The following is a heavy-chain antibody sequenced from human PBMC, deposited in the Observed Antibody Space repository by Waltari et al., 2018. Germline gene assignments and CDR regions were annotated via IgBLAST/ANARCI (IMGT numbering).Heavy chain of an antibody. Sequence: QVQLQESGPGLVKPSETLSLNCAVSGYSISSGYYWAWIRQPPGKGLEWIGFIYHRGNAYYNPSLNSRVTISVDTSKNHFSLNMSSVTAADTAVYYCARLGDHYDFWSGYYTGAFDIWGQGTMVTVSS. D-gene: IGHD3-3*01. CDR2: IYHRGNA. CDR3: ARLGDHYDFWSGYYTGAFDI. V-gene: IGHV4-38-2*01. J-gene: IGHJ3*02. CDR1: GYSISSGYY.